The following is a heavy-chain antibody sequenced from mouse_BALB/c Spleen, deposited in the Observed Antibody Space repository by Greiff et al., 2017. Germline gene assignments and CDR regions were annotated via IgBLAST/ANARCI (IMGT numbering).Heavy chain of an antibody. J-gene: IGHJ4*01. CDR3: ARSTLPLRDDAMDY. D-gene: IGHD1-1*01. V-gene: IGHV5-17*02. Sequence: EVNLVESGGGLVQPGGSRKLSCAASGFTFSSFGMHWVRQAPEKGLEWVAYISSGSSTIYYADTVKGRFTISRDNPKNTLFLQMTSLRSEDTAMYYCARSTLPLRDDAMDYWGQGTSVTVSS. CDR2: ISSGSSTI. CDR1: GFTFSSFG.